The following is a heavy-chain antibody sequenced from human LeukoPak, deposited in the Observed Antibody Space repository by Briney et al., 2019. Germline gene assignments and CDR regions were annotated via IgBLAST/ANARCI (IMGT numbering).Heavy chain of an antibody. CDR3: ARVDNPNYYDSSGYSNY. CDR1: GGTFSSYA. Sequence: ASVKVSCKASGGTFSSYAISWVRQAPGQGLEWMGRIIPILGIANYAQKFQGRVTITADKSTSTAYMELSSLRSEDTAVYYCARVDNPNYYDSSGYSNYWGQGTLVTVSS. D-gene: IGHD3-22*01. J-gene: IGHJ4*02. CDR2: IIPILGIA. V-gene: IGHV1-69*04.